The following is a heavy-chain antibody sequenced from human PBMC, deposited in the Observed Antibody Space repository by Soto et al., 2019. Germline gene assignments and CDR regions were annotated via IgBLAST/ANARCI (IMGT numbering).Heavy chain of an antibody. V-gene: IGHV4-39*01. CDR3: TRHYSGYDLGGY. CDR2: IYYSGST. J-gene: IGHJ4*02. D-gene: IGHD5-12*01. Sequence: SETLSLTCTVSGGSISSSGYYWGWIRQPPGKGLEWIASIYYSGSTYYNPSLKSRLTISEDRSKNQLTLKLKSVTAADTAVYYCTRHYSGYDLGGYWGQGTLVTVS. CDR1: GGSISSSGYY.